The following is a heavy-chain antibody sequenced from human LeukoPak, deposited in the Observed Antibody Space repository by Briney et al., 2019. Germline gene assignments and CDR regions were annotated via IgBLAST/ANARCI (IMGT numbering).Heavy chain of an antibody. J-gene: IGHJ6*04. D-gene: IGHD3-10*02. Sequence: TGGSLRLSCAASGFTFSSYSMNWVRQAPGKGLEWVSSISSSGSTIYYADSVKGRFTISRDNGKNSLYLQMNSLRAEDTAVYYCAELGITVIGGVWGKGTTVTISS. CDR1: GFTFSSYS. CDR3: AELGITVIGGV. CDR2: ISSSGSTI. V-gene: IGHV3-48*04.